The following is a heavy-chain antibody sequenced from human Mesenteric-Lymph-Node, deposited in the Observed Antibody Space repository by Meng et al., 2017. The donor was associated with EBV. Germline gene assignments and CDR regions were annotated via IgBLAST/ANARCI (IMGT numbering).Heavy chain of an antibody. CDR2: IYYSGST. J-gene: IGHJ5*02. Sequence: QGSGPGLVKPSETLSLTCTVSGDSVNDVNYYWSWIRQPPGKGLEWIAYIYYSGSTNFNPSLKSRAAISVDTSKNQFSLRLSSVTAADTAVYYCARTGRCSGDSCYYNWFDPWGQGTLVTVSS. D-gene: IGHD2-15*01. V-gene: IGHV4-61*01. CDR1: GDSVNDVNYY. CDR3: ARTGRCSGDSCYYNWFDP.